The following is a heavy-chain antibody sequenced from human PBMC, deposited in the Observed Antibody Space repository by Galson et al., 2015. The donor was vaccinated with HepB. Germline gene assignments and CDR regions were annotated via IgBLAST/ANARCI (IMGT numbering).Heavy chain of an antibody. J-gene: IGHJ6*02. CDR3: AKDLHRSSTSCRLYYYYYGMDV. V-gene: IGHV3-9*01. D-gene: IGHD2-2*01. CDR2: ISWNSGSI. CDR1: GFTFDDYA. Sequence: SCAASGFTFDDYAMHWVRQAPGKGLEWVSGISWNSGSIGYADSVKGRFTISRDNAKNSLYLQMNSLRAEDTALYYCAKDLHRSSTSCRLYYYYYGMDVWGQGTTVTVSS.